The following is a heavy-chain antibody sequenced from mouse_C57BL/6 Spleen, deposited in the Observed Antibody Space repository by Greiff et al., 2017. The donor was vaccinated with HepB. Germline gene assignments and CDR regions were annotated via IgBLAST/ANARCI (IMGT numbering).Heavy chain of an antibody. CDR2: IYPSDSET. CDR3: ARRDYSKWGLAMDY. Sequence: QVHVKQPGAELVRPGSSVKLSCKASGYTFTSYWMDWVKQRPGQGLEWIGNIYPSDSETHYNQKFKDKATLTVDKSSSTAYMQLSSLTSEDSAVYYCARRDYSKWGLAMDYWGQGTSVTVSS. CDR1: GYTFTSYW. J-gene: IGHJ4*01. D-gene: IGHD2-5*01. V-gene: IGHV1-61*01.